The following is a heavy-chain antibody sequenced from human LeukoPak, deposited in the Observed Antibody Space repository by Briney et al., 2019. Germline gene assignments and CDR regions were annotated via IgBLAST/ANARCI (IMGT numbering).Heavy chain of an antibody. J-gene: IGHJ5*02. V-gene: IGHV4-38-2*02. CDR2: IYHSGST. CDR1: GYSISSGYY. D-gene: IGHD3-10*01. CDR3: ARDNGSGSNDWFDP. Sequence: SETLSLTCSVSGYSISSGYYWGWIRQPPGKGLEWIGSIYHSGSTYYNPSLKSRVTISVDTSKNQFSLKLSSVTAADTAVYYCARDNGSGSNDWFDPWGRGTLVTVSS.